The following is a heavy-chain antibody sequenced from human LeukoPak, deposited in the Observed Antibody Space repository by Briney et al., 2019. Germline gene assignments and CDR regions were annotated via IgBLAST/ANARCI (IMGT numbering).Heavy chain of an antibody. CDR2: MYNSGST. Sequence: SETLSLTCTVSGDSITSYYWSWIRQPPGKGLEWIGYMYNSGSTKYNPSLKSRVTISVDTSKNQFSLKLSSVTAADTAVYYCASGGYCGTTTCYPNWFDPWGQGTLVTVSS. CDR1: GDSITSYY. J-gene: IGHJ5*02. CDR3: ASGGYCGTTTCYPNWFDP. V-gene: IGHV4-59*01. D-gene: IGHD2-2*01.